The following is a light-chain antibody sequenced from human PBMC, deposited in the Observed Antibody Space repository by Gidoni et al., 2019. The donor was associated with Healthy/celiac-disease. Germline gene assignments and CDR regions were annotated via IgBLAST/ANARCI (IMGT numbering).Light chain of an antibody. J-gene: IGKJ4*01. Sequence: EIVLPQSPATLSLSPGERATLPCRATQSVSSYLAWYQQKPVQAPRLLIYDASNRATGIPARCCGSGSGTDFTLTISSLEPEDFAVYYCHQRSNWPPLTFGGGTKVEIK. CDR2: DAS. V-gene: IGKV3-11*01. CDR3: HQRSNWPPLT. CDR1: QSVSSY.